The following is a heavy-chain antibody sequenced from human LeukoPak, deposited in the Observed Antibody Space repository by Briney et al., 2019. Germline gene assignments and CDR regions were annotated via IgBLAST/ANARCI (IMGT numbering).Heavy chain of an antibody. CDR2: IWYDGSNK. Sequence: GGSLRLSCAASGFTFSSYGMHWVRQALGKGLEWVAVIWYDGSNKYYADSVKGRFTISRDNSKNTLYLQMNSLRAEDTAVYYCAREAIDIVVVPAAPHFDYWGQGTLVTVSS. CDR1: GFTFSSYG. CDR3: AREAIDIVVVPAAPHFDY. V-gene: IGHV3-33*01. D-gene: IGHD2-2*01. J-gene: IGHJ4*02.